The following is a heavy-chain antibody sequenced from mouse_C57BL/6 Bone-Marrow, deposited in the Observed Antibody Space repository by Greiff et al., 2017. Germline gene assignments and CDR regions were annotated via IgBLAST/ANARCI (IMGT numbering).Heavy chain of an antibody. CDR2: IHPNSGST. V-gene: IGHV1-64*01. J-gene: IGHJ1*03. Sequence: QVQLQQSGAELVKPGASVTLSCKASGYTFTSYWMHWVKQRPGQGLEWIGMIHPNSGSTNYNEKFKGKAKLTAGKSSSTAYMQLRSLTSEDSAVCYCARWILRYFDVWGTGTTVTVSS. D-gene: IGHD1-1*01. CDR1: GYTFTSYW. CDR3: ARWILRYFDV.